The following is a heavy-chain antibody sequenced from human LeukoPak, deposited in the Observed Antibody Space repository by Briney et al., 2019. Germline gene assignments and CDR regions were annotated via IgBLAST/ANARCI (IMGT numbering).Heavy chain of an antibody. V-gene: IGHV3-30*02. Sequence: TGGSLRLSCAASGFTYSSYAMSWVRQAPGKGLEWVAFIRYDGSNEYVDSVKGRFTISRDNSKNTLYLQMNSLKPEDTAVYYCANLARPLDYWSQGALVTVSS. CDR2: IRYDGSNE. CDR1: GFTYSSYA. D-gene: IGHD6-6*01. CDR3: ANLARPLDY. J-gene: IGHJ4*02.